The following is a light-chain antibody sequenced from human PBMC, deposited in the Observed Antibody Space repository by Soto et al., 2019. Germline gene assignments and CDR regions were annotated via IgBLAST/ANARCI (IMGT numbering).Light chain of an antibody. Sequence: DIVMTQSPDSLAVSLGERATINCKSSQSVLYSSNNKNYLAWYQQKPGQPPKLLIYWASTRESGVPDRFSGSGSGTDFTLTISSLQAEDVAVYYCQQYYTNALTFCGGTKVGVK. V-gene: IGKV4-1*01. CDR2: WAS. CDR3: QQYYTNALT. CDR1: QSVLYSSNNKNY. J-gene: IGKJ4*01.